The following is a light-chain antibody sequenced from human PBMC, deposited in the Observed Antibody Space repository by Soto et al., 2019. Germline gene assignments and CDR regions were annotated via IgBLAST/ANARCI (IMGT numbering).Light chain of an antibody. CDR1: QSVSSY. Sequence: EIVLTQSPATLSLSPGERATLSCRASQSVSSYLAWYQQKPGQAPRLLIYDPSTGATAIPASFSGSGSGTDFTLPISSLEPEDFAVYYCQQRSNWPPTPPLFGQGTRLEIK. CDR2: DPS. CDR3: QQRSNWPPTPPL. V-gene: IGKV3-11*01. J-gene: IGKJ5*01.